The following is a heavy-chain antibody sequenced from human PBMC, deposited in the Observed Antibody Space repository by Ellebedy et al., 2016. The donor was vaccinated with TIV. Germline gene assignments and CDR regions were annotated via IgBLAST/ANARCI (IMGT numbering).Heavy chain of an antibody. V-gene: IGHV2-5*02. Sequence: SGPTLVXPTQTLTLTCTFSGFSLSTSGVGVGWIRQPPGKALEWLALIYWDDDKRYSPSLKSRLTITKDTSKNQVVLTMTNMDPVDTATYYCASLLHMVRGVIIDNWFDPWGQGTLVTVSS. CDR3: ASLLHMVRGVIIDNWFDP. CDR1: GFSLSTSGVG. D-gene: IGHD3-10*01. J-gene: IGHJ5*02. CDR2: IYWDDDK.